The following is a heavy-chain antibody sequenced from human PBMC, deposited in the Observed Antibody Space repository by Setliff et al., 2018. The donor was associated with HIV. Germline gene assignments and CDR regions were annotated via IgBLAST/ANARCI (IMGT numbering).Heavy chain of an antibody. CDR1: GYPFTNFG. D-gene: IGHD1-1*01. J-gene: IGHJ6*03. V-gene: IGHV1-8*02. CDR3: ARGYTNIEMATTYSYYMDV. CDR2: MNPNNGHT. Sequence: ASVKVSCKASGYPFTNFGVSWVRQAPGQGLEWLGWMNPNNGHTAYAQKFQGRVAMVRDTSTSTAFMEVSSLTFDDTAIYYCARGYTNIEMATTYSYYMDVWGMGTAVTVSS.